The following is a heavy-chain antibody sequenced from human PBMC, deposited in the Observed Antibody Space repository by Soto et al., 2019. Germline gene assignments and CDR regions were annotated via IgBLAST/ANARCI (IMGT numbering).Heavy chain of an antibody. CDR3: APSWDFWSGHFPNRGLDY. D-gene: IGHD3-3*01. CDR2: ISGSGSST. Sequence: EVQLLESGGGLVQPGGSLRLSCAASGFTFDSYAMSWVRQAPGKGLEWVSAISGSGSSTHYADSVKGRFTISRDNSKNTLYLQMNSLRAEVTAVYYCAPSWDFWSGHFPNRGLDYWGQGTLVTVSS. V-gene: IGHV3-23*01. J-gene: IGHJ4*02. CDR1: GFTFDSYA.